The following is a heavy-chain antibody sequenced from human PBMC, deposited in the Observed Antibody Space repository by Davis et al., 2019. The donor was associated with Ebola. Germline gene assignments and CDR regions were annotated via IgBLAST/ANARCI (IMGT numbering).Heavy chain of an antibody. J-gene: IGHJ4*02. Sequence: AASVKVSCKASGGTFSSYTISWVRQAPGQGLEWMGRIIPILGIANYAQKLQGRVTMTTDTSTSTAYMELRSLRSDDTAVYYCARDLAVAPPDYWGQGTLVTVSS. D-gene: IGHD6-19*01. CDR2: IIPILGIA. V-gene: IGHV1-69*04. CDR1: GGTFSSYT. CDR3: ARDLAVAPPDY.